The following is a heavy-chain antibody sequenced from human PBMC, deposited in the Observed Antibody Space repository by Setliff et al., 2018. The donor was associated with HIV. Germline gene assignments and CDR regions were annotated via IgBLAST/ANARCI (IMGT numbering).Heavy chain of an antibody. CDR2: IWFDGSKK. CDR1: GFTFTKYG. J-gene: IGHJ4*02. Sequence: GGSLRLSCVTSGFTFTKYGLHWVRQAPGKGLEWVAVIWFDGSKKYYADSVKGRFTISRDNSKNTLYLQMNSLRAEDTAVYYCAKGYSGYDCTLDYWGQGTPVTVSS. CDR3: AKGYSGYDCTLDY. D-gene: IGHD5-12*01. V-gene: IGHV3-33*06.